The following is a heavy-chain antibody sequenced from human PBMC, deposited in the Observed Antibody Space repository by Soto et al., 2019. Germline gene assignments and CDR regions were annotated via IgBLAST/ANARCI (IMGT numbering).Heavy chain of an antibody. D-gene: IGHD6-19*01. J-gene: IGHJ4*02. CDR2: IIPIFGTA. V-gene: IGHV1-69*13. CDR3: AVNTRVAGPFDY. CDR1: RGTFSSYA. Sequence: ASVKVSCKASRGTFSSYAISWVQQAPGQGLEWMGGIIPIFGTANYAQKFQGRVTITADESTSTAYMELSSLRSEDTAVYYCAVNTRVAGPFDYWGQGTLVTVSS.